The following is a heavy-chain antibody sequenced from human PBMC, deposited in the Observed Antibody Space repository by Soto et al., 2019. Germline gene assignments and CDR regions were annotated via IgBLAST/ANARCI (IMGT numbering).Heavy chain of an antibody. D-gene: IGHD6-13*01. CDR3: ARGYSSSSAAFDY. V-gene: IGHV3-30-3*01. J-gene: IGHJ4*02. Sequence: QVQLVESGGGVVQPGRSLRLSCAASGFTFSSYAIHWVRQAPGKGLEWVAIISYDASNKYYADSVKGRFTIARDNSKNTLYLKMNSLRAEDTAVYYCARGYSSSSAAFDYWGQGTLVTVSS. CDR2: ISYDASNK. CDR1: GFTFSSYA.